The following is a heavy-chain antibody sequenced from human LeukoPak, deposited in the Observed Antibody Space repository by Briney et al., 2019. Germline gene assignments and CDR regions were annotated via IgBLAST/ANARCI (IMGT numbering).Heavy chain of an antibody. V-gene: IGHV4-34*01. CDR2: IYHSGST. J-gene: IGHJ4*02. CDR1: GGSFSGYY. Sequence: SETLSLTCAVYGGSFSGYYWSWIRQPPGKGLEWIGSIYHSGSTYYNPSLKSRVTISVDTSKNQFSLKLSSVTAADTAVYYCAREESDIVVVVAAFDYWGQGTLVTVSS. D-gene: IGHD2-15*01. CDR3: AREESDIVVVVAAFDY.